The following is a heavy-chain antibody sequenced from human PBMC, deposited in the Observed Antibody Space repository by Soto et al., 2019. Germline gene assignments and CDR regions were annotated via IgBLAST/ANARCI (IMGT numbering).Heavy chain of an antibody. D-gene: IGHD2-2*01. CDR1: GYTFTSYA. Sequence: GASVKVSCKASGYTFTSYAMHWVRQAPGQRLEWMGWINAGNGNTKYSQKFQGRVTITRDTSASTAYMELSSLRSEDTAVYYCARVPIVVVPAAHYYYYYGMDVWGQGTTVTVSS. CDR2: INAGNGNT. J-gene: IGHJ6*02. CDR3: ARVPIVVVPAAHYYYYYGMDV. V-gene: IGHV1-3*01.